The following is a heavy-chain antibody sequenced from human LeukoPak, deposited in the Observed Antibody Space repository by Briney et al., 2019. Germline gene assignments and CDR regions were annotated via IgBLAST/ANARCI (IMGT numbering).Heavy chain of an antibody. D-gene: IGHD3-16*01. CDR3: ARDWAVYGMDV. CDR1: GGTFSSYA. CDR2: IIPILGIA. Sequence: SVKVSCKASGGTFSSYAISWVRQAPGQGLEWMGRIIPILGIANYAQKFQGRVTMTRDTSTSTVYMELSSLRSEDTAVYYCARDWAVYGMDVWGQGTTVTVSS. V-gene: IGHV1-69*04. J-gene: IGHJ6*02.